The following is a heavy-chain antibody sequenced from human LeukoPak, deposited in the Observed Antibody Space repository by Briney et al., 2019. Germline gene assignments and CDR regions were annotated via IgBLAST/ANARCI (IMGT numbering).Heavy chain of an antibody. D-gene: IGHD2-2*02. CDR3: ARDRRYCSSTSCYTRGYYYYGMDV. Sequence: GGSLRLSCAASGFTFSSYAMHWVRQAPGKGLESVAVISYDGSNKYYADSVKGRFTISRDNSKNTLYLQMNSLRAEDTAVYYCARDRRYCSSTSCYTRGYYYYGMDVWGQGTTVTVSS. CDR1: GFTFSSYA. CDR2: ISYDGSNK. V-gene: IGHV3-30-3*01. J-gene: IGHJ6*02.